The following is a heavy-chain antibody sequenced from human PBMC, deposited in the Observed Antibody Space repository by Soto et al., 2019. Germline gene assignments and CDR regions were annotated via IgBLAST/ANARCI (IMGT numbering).Heavy chain of an antibody. D-gene: IGHD1-1*01. V-gene: IGHV4-31*03. CDR2: IFYSGSA. Sequence: KTXETLSLTCNVTGCSINTAGYYWSWIRQVPGKGLEWIGYIFYSGSAYYHPSLKSRASISVDRSKNQFSLKVNSVTAADTAVYYCARTLRTGALKFDYWGQGTLVTVYS. J-gene: IGHJ4*02. CDR3: ARTLRTGALKFDY. CDR1: GCSINTAGYY.